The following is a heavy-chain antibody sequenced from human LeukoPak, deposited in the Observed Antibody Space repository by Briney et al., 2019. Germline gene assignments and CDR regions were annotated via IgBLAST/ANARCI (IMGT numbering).Heavy chain of an antibody. CDR2: IYYSGST. J-gene: IGHJ3*02. V-gene: IGHV4-39*01. D-gene: IGHD6-13*01. CDR3: ARVPWTGYSSSYGAFDI. Sequence: PSETLSLTCTVSGGSIGSTSYYWGWIRQPPGKGLEWIGSIYYSGSTYYNPSLKSRVTISVDTSKNQFSLELSSVTAADTAVYYCARVPWTGYSSSYGAFDIWGQGTMVTVSS. CDR1: GGSIGSTSYY.